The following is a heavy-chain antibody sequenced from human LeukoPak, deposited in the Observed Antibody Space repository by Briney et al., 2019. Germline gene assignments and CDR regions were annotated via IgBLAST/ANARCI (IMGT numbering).Heavy chain of an antibody. CDR1: GGSISSYY. Sequence: SETLSLTCTVSGGSISSYYWSWIRQPPGKGLEWIGYIYTSGSTNYNPSLKSRVTMSVDTSKNQFSLKLSSVTAADTAVYYCARGESGYSSSWYEQWGQGTLVTVSS. CDR3: ARGESGYSSSWYEQ. CDR2: IYTSGST. D-gene: IGHD6-13*01. J-gene: IGHJ5*02. V-gene: IGHV4-4*08.